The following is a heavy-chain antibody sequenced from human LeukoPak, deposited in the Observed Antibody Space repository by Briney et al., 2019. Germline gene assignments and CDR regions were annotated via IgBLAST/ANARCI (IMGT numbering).Heavy chain of an antibody. CDR1: GFTFSSYA. Sequence: GGSLGLSCAASGFTFSSYAMHWVRQAPGKGLEWVAVISYDGSNKYYADSVKGRFTISRDNSKNTLYLQMNSLRAEDTAVYYCARGSRYSSSSNWFDPWGQGTLVTVSS. J-gene: IGHJ5*02. V-gene: IGHV3-30-3*01. D-gene: IGHD6-6*01. CDR3: ARGSRYSSSSNWFDP. CDR2: ISYDGSNK.